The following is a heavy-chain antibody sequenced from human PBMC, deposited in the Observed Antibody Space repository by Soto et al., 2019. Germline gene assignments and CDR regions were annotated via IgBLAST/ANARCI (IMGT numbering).Heavy chain of an antibody. Sequence: GGSLRLSCAASGFTFSSYAMSWVRQAPGKGLEWVSAISGSGGSTYYADSVKGRFTISRDNSKNTLYLQMNSLRAEDTAVYYCAKPRSGSSQKKYYYYGMDVWGQGTTVTVSS. D-gene: IGHD3-10*01. CDR3: AKPRSGSSQKKYYYYGMDV. CDR1: GFTFSSYA. V-gene: IGHV3-23*01. J-gene: IGHJ6*02. CDR2: ISGSGGST.